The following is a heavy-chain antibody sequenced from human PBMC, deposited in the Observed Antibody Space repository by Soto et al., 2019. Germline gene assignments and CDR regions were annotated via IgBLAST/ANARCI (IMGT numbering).Heavy chain of an antibody. V-gene: IGHV3-30*03. CDR1: GFNFGFFG. CDR3: ARGNLSFDFDS. J-gene: IGHJ4*02. CDR2: ISGDGINT. D-gene: IGHD1-26*01. Sequence: VGSLRLSCAASGFNFGFFGMHWVRQAPGKGLEWVAFISGDGINTQYADSVRGRFTLSRDYSRKTMYLQMDSLRDEDTALYYCARGNLSFDFDSWGLGTLVTVSS.